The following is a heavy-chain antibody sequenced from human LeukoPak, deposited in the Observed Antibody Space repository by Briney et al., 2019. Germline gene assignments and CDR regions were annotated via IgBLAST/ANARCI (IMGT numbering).Heavy chain of an antibody. V-gene: IGHV4-31*03. CDR3: ARDFLRTASPDAFDF. CDR2: ISYSGNT. J-gene: IGHJ3*01. D-gene: IGHD2-21*02. Sequence: SQTLSLTCTVSGDSISSDGYSWTWIRQPPGKGLEWIGHISYSGNTYYNPSLKSRVTLSVDASKSQFSLNLTSVTAANTAIYYCARDFLRTASPDAFDFWGQGTMVTVSS. CDR1: GDSISSDGYS.